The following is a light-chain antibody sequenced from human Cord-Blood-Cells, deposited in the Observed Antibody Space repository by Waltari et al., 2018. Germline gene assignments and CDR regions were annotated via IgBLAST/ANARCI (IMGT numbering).Light chain of an antibody. V-gene: IGKV1-5*03. Sequence: DIQMTQSPSTLSASVGDRVTITCRASQSISSGLAWYQQKPGKAPKLLIYKASSLESGVQSRCSGSGSGTEFTLTISSLQPDDFATYYCQQYNSDPWTFGQGTKVEIK. CDR3: QQYNSDPWT. CDR2: KAS. J-gene: IGKJ1*01. CDR1: QSISSG.